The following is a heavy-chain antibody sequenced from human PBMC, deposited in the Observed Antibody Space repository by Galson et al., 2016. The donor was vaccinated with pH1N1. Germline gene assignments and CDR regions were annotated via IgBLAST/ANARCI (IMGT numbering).Heavy chain of an antibody. Sequence: QSGAEVKKPGESLKISCRGSGYSFTSYWIAWVRQKPGKGLEWMGIVYPGDSDTRYSPSFRGLFTFSADKSIGTAYLQWSSLEASDTAIDYCARLRVGITVVREFYFDLWGQGTLVTVSP. CDR1: GYSFTSYW. CDR2: VYPGDSDT. V-gene: IGHV5-51*03. J-gene: IGHJ4*02. CDR3: ARLRVGITVVREFYFDL. D-gene: IGHD3-10*01.